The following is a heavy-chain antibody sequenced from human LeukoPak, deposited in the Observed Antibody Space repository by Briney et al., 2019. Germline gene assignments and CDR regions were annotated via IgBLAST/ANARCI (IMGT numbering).Heavy chain of an antibody. V-gene: IGHV3-13*04. CDR3: AKGPDKSYYFYYMDV. CDR2: IGTTGDT. D-gene: IGHD3-9*01. CDR1: GFTFSTFD. J-gene: IGHJ6*03. Sequence: GGSLRLSCAASGFTFSTFDMYWVRQPTGKGLELVSTIGTTGDTYYSDSVKGRFTISRDNSENTLYLQVNSLRAEDTALYYCAKGPDKSYYFYYMDVWGKGTTVTVSS.